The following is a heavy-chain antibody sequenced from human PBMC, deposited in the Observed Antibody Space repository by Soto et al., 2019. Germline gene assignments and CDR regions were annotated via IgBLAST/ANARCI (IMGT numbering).Heavy chain of an antibody. Sequence: WSLRLSCAASGFSFPRFGMHWVRQAPGKGLEWVALVTYEGSQMYYADAVKGRFTISRDNGDNTLSLQMDNLRTEDTATYFCAKGRGEMNWANYYGLDVWGQGTTVTVSS. CDR2: VTYEGSQM. CDR1: GFSFPRFG. CDR3: AKGRGEMNWANYYGLDV. J-gene: IGHJ6*02. D-gene: IGHD7-27*01. V-gene: IGHV3-30*18.